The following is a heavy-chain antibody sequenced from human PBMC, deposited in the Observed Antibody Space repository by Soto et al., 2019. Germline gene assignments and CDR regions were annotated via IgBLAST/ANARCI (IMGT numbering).Heavy chain of an antibody. CDR2: INPNSGNI. CDR3: ARGRASGSYYLLDY. D-gene: IGHD3-10*01. V-gene: IGHV1-8*01. Sequence: ASVKVSCKASGYTFTTYDINWVRQATGHGLEWMGWINPNSGNIGYAQRLQGRVTMTRDTAIRTAYMEVSSLRSDDTAVYYCARGRASGSYYLLDYWGQGTLVTVSS. CDR1: GYTFTTYD. J-gene: IGHJ4*02.